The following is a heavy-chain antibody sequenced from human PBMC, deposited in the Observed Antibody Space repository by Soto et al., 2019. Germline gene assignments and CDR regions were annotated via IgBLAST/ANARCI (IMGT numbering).Heavy chain of an antibody. D-gene: IGHD3-22*01. CDR3: ARQIYDSDTGPNFQYYFDS. V-gene: IGHV5-10-1*01. Sequence: GESLTISCKSYGYSSTTYWITLMRQKPGKGLEWMGRIDPSDSQTYYSPSFRGHVTISVTKSITTVFLQWSSLRASDTAMYYCARQIYDSDTGPNFQYYFDSWGQGTPVTVSS. CDR1: GYSSTTYW. J-gene: IGHJ4*02. CDR2: IDPSDSQT.